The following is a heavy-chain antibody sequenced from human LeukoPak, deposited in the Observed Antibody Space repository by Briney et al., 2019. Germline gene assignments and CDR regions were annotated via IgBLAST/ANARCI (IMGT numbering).Heavy chain of an antibody. CDR3: AGVKADYDFWSGRRRVWFDP. CDR1: GFTFSSYS. CDR2: ISSSSSTI. D-gene: IGHD3-3*01. Sequence: GGSLRLSCAASGFTFSSYSMNWVRQAPGKGLEWVSYISSSSSTIYYADSVKGRFTISRDNAKNSLYLQMNSLRAEDTAVYYCAGVKADYDFWSGRRRVWFDPWGQGTLVTVSS. J-gene: IGHJ5*02. V-gene: IGHV3-48*04.